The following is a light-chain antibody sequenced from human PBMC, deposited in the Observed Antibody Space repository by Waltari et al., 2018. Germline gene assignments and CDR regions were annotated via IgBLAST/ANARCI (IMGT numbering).Light chain of an antibody. CDR2: GAS. CDR1: QSFNSN. V-gene: IGKV3-15*01. CDR3: QQYNKWPLT. J-gene: IGKJ2*01. Sequence: EIVMTQSPATLSVSPGERATLSCRASQSFNSNLALAWYQQKPGQAPRLLIYGASIRATGIPARFSGSGSGTEFTLTISSLQSEDFAVYYCQQYNKWPLTFGQGTAVEIK.